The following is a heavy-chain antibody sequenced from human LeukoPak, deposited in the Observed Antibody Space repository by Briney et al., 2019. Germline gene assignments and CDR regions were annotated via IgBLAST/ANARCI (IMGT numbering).Heavy chain of an antibody. Sequence: GSLRLSCAASGFTFSSYGMHWVRQAPGKGLEWVTVISYDGSNKYYADSVKGRFTISRDNSKNTLYLQMNSLRAEDTAVYYCARDASEAAAGTEWGQGTLVTVSS. CDR3: ARDASEAAAGTE. CDR1: GFTFSSYG. CDR2: ISYDGSNK. V-gene: IGHV3-30*03. J-gene: IGHJ4*02. D-gene: IGHD6-13*01.